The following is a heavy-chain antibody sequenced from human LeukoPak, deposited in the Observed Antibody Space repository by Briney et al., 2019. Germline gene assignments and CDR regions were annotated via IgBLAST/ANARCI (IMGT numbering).Heavy chain of an antibody. D-gene: IGHD6-19*01. CDR2: IYSSGST. Sequence: SETLSLTCTVSGGSISSYYWNWIRQPAGKGLEWIGRIYSSGSTNYNPSLKSRVTMSVDTSKNQFSLKLSSVTAADTAVYYCASTLLTGWTYFDYWGQGTLVTVSS. CDR1: GGSISSYY. J-gene: IGHJ4*02. V-gene: IGHV4-4*07. CDR3: ASTLLTGWTYFDY.